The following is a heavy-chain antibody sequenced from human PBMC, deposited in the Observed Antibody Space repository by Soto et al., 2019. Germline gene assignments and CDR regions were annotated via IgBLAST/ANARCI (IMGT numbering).Heavy chain of an antibody. CDR2: IDWDDDK. J-gene: IGHJ3*02. CDR1: GFSLSTNGMG. V-gene: IGHV2-70*04. CDR3: ARSPPGERAFDI. Sequence: SGPTLVNPTQTLTLTCTFSGFSLSTNGMGVSWIRQPPGKALEWLARIDWDDDKFYSTSLKTRLTISKDTSSNQVVLTMTNMDPVDTATYYCARSPPGERAFDIWGQGTMVTVS. D-gene: IGHD1-1*01.